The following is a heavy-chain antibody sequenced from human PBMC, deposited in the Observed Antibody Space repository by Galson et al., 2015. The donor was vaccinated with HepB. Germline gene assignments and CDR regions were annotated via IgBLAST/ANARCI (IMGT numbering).Heavy chain of an antibody. D-gene: IGHD4-17*01. J-gene: IGHJ3*02. V-gene: IGHV3-43*01. CDR3: AKDRLNYGDYEGNALDT. CDR1: GFNFDAYT. Sequence: SLRLSCAASGFNFDAYTMHWVRQAPGKGLEWLSLFSWDGETTYYADSVRGRFAISRDNSRNSLHLRMTSLRTDDTTLYYCAKDRLNYGDYEGNALDTWGQGTMVTVSS. CDR2: FSWDGETT.